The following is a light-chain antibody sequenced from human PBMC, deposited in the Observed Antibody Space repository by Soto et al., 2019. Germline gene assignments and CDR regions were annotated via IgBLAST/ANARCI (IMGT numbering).Light chain of an antibody. CDR2: GIS. V-gene: IGKV3D-15*01. J-gene: IGKJ5*01. CDR3: QQHGQWPIT. Sequence: GLRKSPAAVSMHPGERATLSCRASQNVGSNLAGYQQKPGRAPRLLIYGISKRATDIPDRFSGSGSGTEFTLTISSLQPEDFATYYCQQHGQWPITFGQGTRLEV. CDR1: QNVGSN.